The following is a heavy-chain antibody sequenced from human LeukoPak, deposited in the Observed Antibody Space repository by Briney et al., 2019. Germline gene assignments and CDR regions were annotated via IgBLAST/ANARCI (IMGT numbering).Heavy chain of an antibody. D-gene: IGHD4-17*01. CDR2: IYYSGST. J-gene: IGHJ4*02. Sequence: SETLSLTCTVSGGSISSSSYYWGWIRQPPGKGLEWIGSIYYSGSTYYNPSLKSRVTISVDRPKNQFSLKLSSVTAADTAVYYCAGHADGDYYFDYWGQGTLVTVSS. CDR1: GGSISSSSYY. CDR3: AGHADGDYYFDY. V-gene: IGHV4-39*01.